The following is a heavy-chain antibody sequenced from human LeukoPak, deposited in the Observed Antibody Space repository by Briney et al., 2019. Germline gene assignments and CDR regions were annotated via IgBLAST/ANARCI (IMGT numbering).Heavy chain of an antibody. CDR2: ISWNSGSI. Sequence: PGGSLRLSCAASGFTFDDYAMHWVRQAPGKGLEWVSGISWNSGSIGYADSVKGQFTISRDTSKNTLYLQVNSLRAEDTAVYYCAKGLGTTRSAFDIWGQGTMVTVSS. CDR1: GFTFDDYA. J-gene: IGHJ3*02. CDR3: AKGLGTTRSAFDI. D-gene: IGHD1-1*01. V-gene: IGHV3-9*01.